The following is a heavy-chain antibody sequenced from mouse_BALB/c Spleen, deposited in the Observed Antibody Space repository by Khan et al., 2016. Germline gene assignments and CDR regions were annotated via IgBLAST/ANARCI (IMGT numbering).Heavy chain of an antibody. D-gene: IGHD2-1*01. Sequence: QVQLQQPGAELVKPGTSVKLSCKASGYNFTSYWINWVKLRPGQGLEWIGDIYPGSGSTNYNEKFKSKATLTVDTSSSTAYMQLSSLASEDSALYYCAGGGNDYFDYWGQGTTLTVSS. CDR2: IYPGSGST. CDR3: AGGGNDYFDY. J-gene: IGHJ2*01. V-gene: IGHV1-55*01. CDR1: GYNFTSYW.